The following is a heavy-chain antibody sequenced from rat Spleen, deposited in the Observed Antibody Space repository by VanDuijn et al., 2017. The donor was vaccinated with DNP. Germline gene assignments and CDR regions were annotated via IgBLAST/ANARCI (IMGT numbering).Heavy chain of an antibody. D-gene: IGHD1-2*01. CDR1: GFTFSNYG. V-gene: IGHV5S13*01. CDR2: INTVGVNT. CDR3: AKIAAGAMDA. Sequence: EVQLVESGGGLVQPGRSLKLSCAASGFTFSNYGMVWVRQPPTKGLEWVASINTVGVNTYYRDSLKGRFTISRDNAKSTLYLQMNSLTSEDTAIYYCAKIAAGAMDAWGQGTSVTVSS. J-gene: IGHJ4*01.